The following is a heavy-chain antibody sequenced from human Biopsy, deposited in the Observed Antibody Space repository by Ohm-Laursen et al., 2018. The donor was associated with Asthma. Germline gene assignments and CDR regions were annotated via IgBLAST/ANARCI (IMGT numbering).Heavy chain of an antibody. CDR1: GGSITSSSYY. D-gene: IGHD3-22*01. J-gene: IGHJ4*02. V-gene: IGHV4-39*01. Sequence: TLSLTCTVSGGSITSSSYYWGWIRQPPGKGMEWIGSMYHSGSPYYHPALKSRATISVDTSKNQLSQKKSSVTAADTAVYFCVRHQYSSSWSTFDYWGQGALVTVSS. CDR3: VRHQYSSSWSTFDY. CDR2: MYHSGSP.